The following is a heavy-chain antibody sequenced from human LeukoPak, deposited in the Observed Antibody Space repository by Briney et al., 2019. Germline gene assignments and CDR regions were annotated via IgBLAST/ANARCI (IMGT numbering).Heavy chain of an antibody. CDR1: GDSVSGTTLS. CDR3: ARGWLQSGFDY. D-gene: IGHD5-24*01. J-gene: IGHJ4*02. Sequence: SQTLSLTCAISGDSVSGTTLSWNWIRQSPSRGLEWLGRTYYNSNWYKDYAASVKSRITINPDTSKNQFSLQLNSVTPEDTAVYYCARGWLQSGFDYWGQGTLVTVSS. CDR2: TYYNSNWYK. V-gene: IGHV6-1*01.